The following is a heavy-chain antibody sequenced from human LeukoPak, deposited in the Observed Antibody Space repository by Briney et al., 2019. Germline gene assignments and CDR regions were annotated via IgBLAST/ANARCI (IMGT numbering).Heavy chain of an antibody. CDR2: IFYSGST. Sequence: SETLSLTCTVSGGSINSGGYYWSWTRQHPGKGLEWIGYIFYSGSTYYNPSLKSRVTISVDTSKNQFSLKLSSVTAADTAVYYCARVNVLRGQGFDYWGQGTLVTVSS. J-gene: IGHJ4*02. D-gene: IGHD3-10*01. CDR3: ARVNVLRGQGFDY. CDR1: GGSINSGGYY. V-gene: IGHV4-31*03.